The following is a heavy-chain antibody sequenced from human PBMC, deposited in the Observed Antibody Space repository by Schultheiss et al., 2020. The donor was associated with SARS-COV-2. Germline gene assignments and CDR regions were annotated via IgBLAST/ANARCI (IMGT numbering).Heavy chain of an antibody. J-gene: IGHJ4*02. CDR3: ARDRRDGSSWWGRSGFDY. V-gene: IGHV3-30*07. Sequence: GGSLRLSCAASAPTFSRDVMHWVRQAPGKGLEWVAVISNDGSHKYYGDSVKGRFTISRDNSKNTLYLQMNSLRAEDTAVYYCARDRRDGSSWWGRSGFDYWGQGALVTVSS. CDR1: APTFSRDV. D-gene: IGHD6-13*01. CDR2: ISNDGSHK.